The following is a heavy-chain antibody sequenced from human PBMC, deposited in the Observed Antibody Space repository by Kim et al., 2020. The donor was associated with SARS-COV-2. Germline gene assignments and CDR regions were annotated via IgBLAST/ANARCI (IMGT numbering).Heavy chain of an antibody. CDR1: GFTFGDYA. D-gene: IGHD2-2*02. V-gene: IGHV3-9*01. J-gene: IGHJ4*02. Sequence: GGSLRLSCATSGFTFGDYAMHRVRQAPGKGLEWVSGISYNTGSIGYADSVKGRFTISRDNAKNSLYLQMNSLRAEDTALYYCTKAYCSSTNCYIVYWGQG. CDR2: ISYNTGSI. CDR3: TKAYCSSTNCYIVY.